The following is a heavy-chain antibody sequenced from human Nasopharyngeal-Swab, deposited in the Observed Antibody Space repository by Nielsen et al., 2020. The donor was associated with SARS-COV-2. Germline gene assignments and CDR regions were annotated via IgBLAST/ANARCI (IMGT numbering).Heavy chain of an antibody. CDR3: ARDAPAHYGAFY. J-gene: IGHJ4*02. CDR2: IAHDASNE. Sequence: SCAASGFPFSRFGMHWVRQAPGKGLEWVAFIAHDASNEYYGDSVKGRFSISRDSSKNTLYLQMDSLRGEDTAVYYCARDAPAHYGAFYWGRGTLVTVSS. CDR1: GFPFSRFG. D-gene: IGHD4-17*01. V-gene: IGHV3-30*03.